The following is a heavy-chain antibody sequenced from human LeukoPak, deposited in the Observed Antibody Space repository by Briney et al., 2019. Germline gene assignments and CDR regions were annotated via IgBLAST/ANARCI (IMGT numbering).Heavy chain of an antibody. D-gene: IGHD3-9*01. CDR3: ARPHYDILTGYYNLDY. CDR2: ISAYNGNT. Sequence: ASVKVSCKASGYTFTSYDINWVRQATGQGLEWMGWISAYNGNTNYAQKLQGRVTMTTDTSTSTAYMELRSLRSDDTAVYYCARPHYDILTGYYNLDYWGQGTLVTVSS. J-gene: IGHJ4*02. V-gene: IGHV1-18*01. CDR1: GYTFTSYD.